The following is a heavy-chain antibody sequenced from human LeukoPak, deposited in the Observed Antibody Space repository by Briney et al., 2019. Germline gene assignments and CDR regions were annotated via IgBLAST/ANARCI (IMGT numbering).Heavy chain of an antibody. CDR3: TRGNVGIGFYWYFDL. D-gene: IGHD7-27*01. J-gene: IGHJ2*01. Sequence: GGSLRLSCAASGFTFSSYWMSWVRQAPGKGMEWVANIKQDGSEKYYVDSVKGRFTISRDNSKNMLYLQMNSLRVDDTAVYYCTRGNVGIGFYWYFDLWGRGTLVTVSS. V-gene: IGHV3-7*01. CDR1: GFTFSSYW. CDR2: IKQDGSEK.